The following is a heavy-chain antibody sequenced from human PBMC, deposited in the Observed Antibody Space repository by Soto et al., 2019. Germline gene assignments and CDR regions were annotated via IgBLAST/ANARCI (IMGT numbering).Heavy chain of an antibody. J-gene: IGHJ4*02. CDR1: GYTFTSYA. D-gene: IGHD3-3*01. CDR3: ARVGGYYDFDY. Sequence: QVQLVQSGAEVKKPGASVKVSCKASGYTFTSYAMHWVRQAPGQRLEWMGWINAGNGNTKYSQKFQGRVTTTRDTSASTGYMELSRLRSEDTAVYYCARVGGYYDFDYWGQGTLVTVSS. V-gene: IGHV1-3*01. CDR2: INAGNGNT.